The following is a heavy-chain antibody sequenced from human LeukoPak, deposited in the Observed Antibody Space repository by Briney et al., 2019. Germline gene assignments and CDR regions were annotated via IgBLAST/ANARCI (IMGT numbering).Heavy chain of an antibody. V-gene: IGHV3-21*01. CDR2: ISSSSSYI. CDR1: GFTFGSYV. D-gene: IGHD2-15*01. CDR3: ARGYCSGGACYFGFDH. Sequence: GGSLRLSCAASGFTFGSYVMSWVRQAPGKGLEWVSSISSSSSYIYYPDSLKGRFTISRDNAKSSLYLQMNSLRAEDTAVYYCARGYCSGGACYFGFDHWGQGTLVTVSS. J-gene: IGHJ4*02.